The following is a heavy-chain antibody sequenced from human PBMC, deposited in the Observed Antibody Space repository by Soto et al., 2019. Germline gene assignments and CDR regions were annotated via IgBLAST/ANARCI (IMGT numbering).Heavy chain of an antibody. J-gene: IGHJ3*02. CDR2: IYSGGST. CDR1: GFTVSSNY. D-gene: IGHD3-22*01. V-gene: IGHV3-53*01. Sequence: PGGSLRLSCAASGFTVSSNYMSWVRQAPGKGLEWVSVIYSGGSTYYADSVKGRFTISRDNSKNTLYLQMNSLRAEDTAVYYCARQVVIPNDAFDIWGQGTMVTVSS. CDR3: ARQVVIPNDAFDI.